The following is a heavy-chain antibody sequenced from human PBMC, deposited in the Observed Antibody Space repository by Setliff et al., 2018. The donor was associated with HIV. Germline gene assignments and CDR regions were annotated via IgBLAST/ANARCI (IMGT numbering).Heavy chain of an antibody. CDR1: GYTFTGHY. CDR2: VNPNSGDA. D-gene: IGHD3-10*01. Sequence: ASVKVSCKASGYTFTGHYLHWVRQAPGQGLEWLGWVNPNSGDAIYAQNFQGRVTLTRDTSINAAYMGLRGLRSDDTAVYYCARNFGLSPSGKYYYYYGMDIWGQGTTVTVS. J-gene: IGHJ6*02. V-gene: IGHV1-2*02. CDR3: ARNFGLSPSGKYYYYYGMDI.